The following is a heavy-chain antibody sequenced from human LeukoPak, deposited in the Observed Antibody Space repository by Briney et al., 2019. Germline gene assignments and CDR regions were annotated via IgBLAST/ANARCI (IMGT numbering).Heavy chain of an antibody. CDR1: GGSISSSSYY. CDR2: IYYSGST. V-gene: IGHV4-39*07. J-gene: IGHJ3*02. CDR3: ARVWSYDILTGYSINAFDI. Sequence: SETLSLTCTVSGGSISSSSYYWGWIRQPPGKGLEWIGSIYYSGSTYYNPSLKSRVTISVDTSKNQFSLKLSSVTAADTAVYYCARVWSYDILTGYSINAFDIWGQGTMVTVSS. D-gene: IGHD3-9*01.